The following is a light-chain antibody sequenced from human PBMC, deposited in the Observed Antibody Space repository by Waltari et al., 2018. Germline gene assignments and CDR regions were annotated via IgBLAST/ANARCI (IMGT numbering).Light chain of an antibody. V-gene: IGLV3-21*04. Sequence: SYELTQPLSVSVAPDKTATITCEGDTIGRKSVHWYQQKPGQAPVLVMYYNRDRPSGIPERFSAFNSKNTATLTITRVEVGDEADYYCQVWDRSTDHVVFGGGTRLAVL. CDR1: TIGRKS. CDR3: QVWDRSTDHVV. J-gene: IGLJ2*01. CDR2: YNR.